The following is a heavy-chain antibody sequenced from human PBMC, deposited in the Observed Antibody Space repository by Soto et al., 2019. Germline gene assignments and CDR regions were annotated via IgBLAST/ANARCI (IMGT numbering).Heavy chain of an antibody. D-gene: IGHD4-17*01. CDR2: ISSSSTI. CDR1: GFTFSSYS. V-gene: IGHV3-48*01. Sequence: GGSLRLSCAASGFTFSSYSMNWVRQAPGKGLEWVSYISSSSTIYYADSVKGRFTISRDNAKNSLYLQMNSLRAEDTAVYYCARDRLMTTVTSNAFDIWGQGTMVTVSS. CDR3: ARDRLMTTVTSNAFDI. J-gene: IGHJ3*02.